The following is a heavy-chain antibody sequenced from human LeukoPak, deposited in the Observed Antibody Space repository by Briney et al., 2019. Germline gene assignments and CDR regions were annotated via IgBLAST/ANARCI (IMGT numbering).Heavy chain of an antibody. Sequence: SETLSLTCAVYGGSFSGYYWSWIRQPPGKGLEWMGEINHSGSTTYNPSLKRGGVISVDTSKNQFSLKLSPVTAADTAVYYCARGPPPNSWGQGNLFTVSP. J-gene: IGHJ4*02. CDR2: INHSGST. CDR3: ARGPPPNS. CDR1: GGSFSGYY. V-gene: IGHV4-34*01.